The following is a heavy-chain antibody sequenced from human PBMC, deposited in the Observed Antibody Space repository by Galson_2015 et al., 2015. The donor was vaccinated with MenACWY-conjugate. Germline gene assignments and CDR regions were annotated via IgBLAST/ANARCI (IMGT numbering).Heavy chain of an antibody. D-gene: IGHD3-10*01. CDR1: GFTFSSYA. CDR2: ISGSGGTT. J-gene: IGHJ4*02. CDR3: GKDPHYGSGIDRYYFDY. Sequence: SLRLSCAASGFTFSSYAMSWVRQAPGKGLEWVSAISGSGGTTYYADSVKGRFTISRDNSKNTVYLQMNSLRAEDTAVYYCGKDPHYGSGIDRYYFDYWGQGTLVTVSS. V-gene: IGHV3-23*01.